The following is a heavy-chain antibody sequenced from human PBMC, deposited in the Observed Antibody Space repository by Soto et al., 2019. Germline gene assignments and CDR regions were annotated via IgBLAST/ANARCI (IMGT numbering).Heavy chain of an antibody. D-gene: IGHD3-22*01. V-gene: IGHV3-48*01. CDR3: ARDQLYYNDISGRPLNAFDV. CDR2: IGLGSSTK. Sequence: GGSLRLSCAASGFTFRNYGMNWVRQATGKGLEWVSYIGLGSSTKYYADSVEGRFTISRDNAKNSLYLQMNSLRAEDTAVYYCARDQLYYNDISGRPLNAFDVWGQGTMVTVSS. J-gene: IGHJ3*01. CDR1: GFTFRNYG.